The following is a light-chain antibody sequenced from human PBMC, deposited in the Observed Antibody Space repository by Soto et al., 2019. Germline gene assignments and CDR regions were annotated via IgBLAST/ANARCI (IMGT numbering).Light chain of an antibody. CDR3: QQANSFPLT. J-gene: IGKJ4*01. V-gene: IGKV1D-12*01. CDR2: TTS. Sequence: DIQMTQSPSSVSASVGERVTITCRASQGINNWLAWYQQKPGKAPKLLIYTTSNLQSGVPSRFSGSGSGTDFTLTISSLQPEDSATYYCQQANSFPLTFGGGTKVEIK. CDR1: QGINNW.